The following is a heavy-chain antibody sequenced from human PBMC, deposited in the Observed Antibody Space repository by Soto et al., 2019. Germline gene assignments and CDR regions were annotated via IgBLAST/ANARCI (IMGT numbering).Heavy chain of an antibody. CDR3: ARDPPGSGWYYYYGMDV. CDR2: ISAYNGNT. CDR1: GYTFTSYG. Sequence: ASVKVSCKASGYTFTSYGISWVRQAPGQGLEWMGWISAYNGNTNYAQKLQGRVTMTTDTSTSTAYMELRSLRFDDTAVYYCARDPPGSGWYYYYGMDVWGQGTTVTVPS. V-gene: IGHV1-18*04. J-gene: IGHJ6*02. D-gene: IGHD6-19*01.